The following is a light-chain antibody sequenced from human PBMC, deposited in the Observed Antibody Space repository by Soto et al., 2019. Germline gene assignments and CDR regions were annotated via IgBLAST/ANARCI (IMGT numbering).Light chain of an antibody. V-gene: IGLV4-60*03. Sequence: QSVLTQSSSASASPGSSVRLTCTLSSGHSSYTIAWHQQQPGKAPRFLMKVEGSGSFNKGSGVPDRFSGSSSGADRHLTISNLQSEDEADYYCEAWETNTRVFGGGTKLTVL. CDR3: EAWETNTRV. CDR1: SGHSSYT. CDR2: VEGSGSF. J-gene: IGLJ2*01.